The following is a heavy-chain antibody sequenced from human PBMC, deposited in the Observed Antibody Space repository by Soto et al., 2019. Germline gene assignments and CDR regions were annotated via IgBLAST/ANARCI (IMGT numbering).Heavy chain of an antibody. J-gene: IGHJ6*02. CDR3: ARSRGWFSPNYYYGMDV. Sequence: ASVKVSCKASGYTFTSYYMHWVRQAPGQGLEWMGIINPSGGSTSYAQKFQGRVTMTRDTSTSTVYMELSSLRSEDTAVYYCARSRGWFSPNYYYGMDVWGQGTTVTVSS. D-gene: IGHD3-10*01. V-gene: IGHV1-46*01. CDR1: GYTFTSYY. CDR2: INPSGGST.